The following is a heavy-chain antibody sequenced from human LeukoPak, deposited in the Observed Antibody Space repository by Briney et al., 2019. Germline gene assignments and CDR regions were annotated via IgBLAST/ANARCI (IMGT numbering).Heavy chain of an antibody. Sequence: SETLSLTCAVYGGSFSGYYWSWIRQPPVKGLEWIGEINHSGSTNYNPSLKSRVTISVDTSKNQFSLKLSSVTAADTAVYYCARPGYSNLYYYYGMDVWGQGTTVTVSS. V-gene: IGHV4-34*01. CDR2: INHSGST. J-gene: IGHJ6*02. CDR3: ARPGYSNLYYYYGMDV. CDR1: GGSFSGYY. D-gene: IGHD6-13*01.